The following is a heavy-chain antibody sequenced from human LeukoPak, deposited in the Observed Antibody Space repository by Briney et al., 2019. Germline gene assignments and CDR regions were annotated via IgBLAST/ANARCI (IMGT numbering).Heavy chain of an antibody. Sequence: PSETLSLTCAVSGYSISSGYYWGWLRQPPGKGLERIGSIYHSGSTYYTPSLKSRVTISVDTYRNQFSLRLSSVTAADTAVYFCARHRYYYDSSGSYYFDYWGQGTLVTVSS. CDR3: ARHRYYYDSSGSYYFDY. V-gene: IGHV4-38-2*01. CDR2: IYHSGST. CDR1: GYSISSGYY. J-gene: IGHJ4*02. D-gene: IGHD3-22*01.